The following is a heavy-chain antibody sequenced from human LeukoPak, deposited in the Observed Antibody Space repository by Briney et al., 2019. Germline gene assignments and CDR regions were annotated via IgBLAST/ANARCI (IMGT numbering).Heavy chain of an antibody. D-gene: IGHD6-19*01. J-gene: IGHJ3*02. Sequence: PGGSLRLSCAASGFTFSSYWMSWVRQAPGKGLVWVSRINSDGSSTNYADSVKGRFTISRDNAKNTLYLQMNSLRAEDTAVYYCATTVAGTRNAFDIWGQGTMVTVSS. V-gene: IGHV3-74*01. CDR3: ATTVAGTRNAFDI. CDR1: GFTFSSYW. CDR2: INSDGSST.